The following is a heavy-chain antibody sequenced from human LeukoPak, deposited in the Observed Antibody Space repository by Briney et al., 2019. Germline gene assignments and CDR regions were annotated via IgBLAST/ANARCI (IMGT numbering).Heavy chain of an antibody. CDR3: AKVPTDIRLAERFRGSLWRRPEVVVGTYFDS. J-gene: IGHJ4*02. Sequence: PGGSLRLSCAASGISFSTSGMHWVRQSPGKGLEWVTFIRSDGSNKYYAESVKGRFTISRDNSKNTLYVQMDSLRAEDTAIYYCAKVPTDIRLAERFRGSLWRRPEVVVGTYFDSWGQGTLVTVSS. CDR2: IRSDGSNK. CDR1: GISFSTSG. D-gene: IGHD3-22*01. V-gene: IGHV3-30*02.